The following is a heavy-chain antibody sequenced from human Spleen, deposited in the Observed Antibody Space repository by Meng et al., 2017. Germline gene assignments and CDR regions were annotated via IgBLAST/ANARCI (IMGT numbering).Heavy chain of an antibody. CDR1: GGSFSGHY. D-gene: IGHD4-11*01. V-gene: IGHV4-34*01. J-gene: IGHJ4*02. CDR2: INHSGST. Sequence: VQLQQWGAGLLKPSETLSLRCAVYGGSFSGHYWSWIRQPPGEGLEWIGEINHSGSTNYNPSLESRATISVDTSQNNLSLKLSSVTAADSAVYYCARGPTTMAHDFDYWGQGTLVTVSS. CDR3: ARGPTTMAHDFDY.